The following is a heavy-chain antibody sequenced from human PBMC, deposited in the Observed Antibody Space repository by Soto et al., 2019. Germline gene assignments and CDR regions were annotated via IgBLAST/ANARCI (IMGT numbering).Heavy chain of an antibody. CDR2: TKNKGNRYTT. V-gene: IGHV3-72*01. CDR1: GFTLSDHY. D-gene: IGHD5-12*01. J-gene: IGHJ4*02. CDR3: ARGGYEYRY. Sequence: EVQVVESGGGLVQPGGSLRLSCAASGFTLSDHYMDWVRQAPGKGLEWVGRTKNKGNRYTTEYAASVKGRFTISRDDSNNSVSLHMNSVKSEDTAVYYCARGGYEYRYWGQGTLVPVSS.